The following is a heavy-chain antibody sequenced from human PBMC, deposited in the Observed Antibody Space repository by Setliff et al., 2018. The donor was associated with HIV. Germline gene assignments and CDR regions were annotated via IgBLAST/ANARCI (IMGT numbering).Heavy chain of an antibody. D-gene: IGHD3-22*01. V-gene: IGHV3-66*01. CDR1: GLTVSRNY. CDR3: ARDFRLYNSALDY. Sequence: GGSLRLSCAASGLTVSRNYMTWVRQAPGKGLEWVSIIYSGSSTYYADSVKGRFTISRDKSKNTLYLQMNSLRAEDTAVYYCARDFRLYNSALDYWGQGTLVTVSS. J-gene: IGHJ4*02. CDR2: IYSGSST.